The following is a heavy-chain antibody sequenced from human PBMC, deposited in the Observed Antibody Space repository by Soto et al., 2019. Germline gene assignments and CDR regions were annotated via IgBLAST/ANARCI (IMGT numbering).Heavy chain of an antibody. V-gene: IGHV1-46*01. CDR1: GYTFPSYC. Sequence: ASVTVSCKASGYTFPSYCMHWFRQAPGHGLEWMGIINPSGGRTSYAQKFQGRVTMTRDTSTSTVYLELSSLSCEDTAVYYCARGVESGGFDDGPLFLDYWGQGTLVTGSS. CDR3: ARGVESGGFDDGPLFLDY. D-gene: IGHD2-15*01. CDR2: INPSGGRT. J-gene: IGHJ4*02.